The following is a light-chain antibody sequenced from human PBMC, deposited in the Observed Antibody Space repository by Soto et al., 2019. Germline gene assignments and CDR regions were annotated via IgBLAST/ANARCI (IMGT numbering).Light chain of an antibody. CDR2: GAS. J-gene: IGKJ2*01. Sequence: EIVMTQSPATLSLSPGERAALSCRASPRINSELAWYQQKPGQPHRLLIHGASTRATGVPARFTGSQSGSEFTLTVSRLQSEDFAVYYCQQGHNWPLTFDEGTRLLI. CDR3: QQGHNWPLT. CDR1: PRINSE. V-gene: IGKV3-15*01.